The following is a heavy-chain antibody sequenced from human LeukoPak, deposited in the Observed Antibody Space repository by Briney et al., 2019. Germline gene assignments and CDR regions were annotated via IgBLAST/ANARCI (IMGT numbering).Heavy chain of an antibody. Sequence: GGSLRLSCAASGFTFSSYWMHWVRQAPGKGLVWVSRINSDGSSTSYADSVKGRFTISRDNAKNTLYLQMNSLRADDTAVYYCARVSDILTGYYYFDYWGQGTLVTVSS. V-gene: IGHV3-74*01. D-gene: IGHD3-9*01. CDR3: ARVSDILTGYYYFDY. J-gene: IGHJ4*02. CDR2: INSDGSST. CDR1: GFTFSSYW.